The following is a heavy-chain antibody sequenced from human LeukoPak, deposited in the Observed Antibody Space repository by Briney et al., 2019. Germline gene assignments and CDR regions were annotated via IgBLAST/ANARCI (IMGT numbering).Heavy chain of an antibody. D-gene: IGHD5-18*01. J-gene: IGHJ4*02. Sequence: GSSVKVSCKASGGTFSSYAISWVRQAPGQGLEWMGGIIPIFGTANYAQKFQGRVTITADESTSTAYMELSSLRSEDTAVYYCARPKTLGGYNYEFEFWGQGTLVTVSS. V-gene: IGHV1-69*01. CDR1: GGTFSSYA. CDR2: IIPIFGTA. CDR3: ARPKTLGGYNYEFEF.